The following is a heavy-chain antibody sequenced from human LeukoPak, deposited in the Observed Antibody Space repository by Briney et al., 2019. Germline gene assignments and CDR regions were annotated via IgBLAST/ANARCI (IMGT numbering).Heavy chain of an antibody. CDR2: ISVSGNT. J-gene: IGHJ3*02. Sequence: SETLSLTCTVSGGSISTYYWSWIRQPPEKGLEWLGYISVSGNTNYNPSLKSRVTISVDTSKNQFSLKLSSVTAADTAVYYCARDGQLLGNDAFDIWGQGTMVTVSS. CDR3: ARDGQLLGNDAFDI. V-gene: IGHV4-59*01. D-gene: IGHD6-6*01. CDR1: GGSISTYY.